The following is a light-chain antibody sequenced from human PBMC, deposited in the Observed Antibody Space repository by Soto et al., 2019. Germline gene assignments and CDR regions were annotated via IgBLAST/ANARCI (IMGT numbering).Light chain of an antibody. CDR1: NIGSKS. J-gene: IGLJ1*01. V-gene: IGLV3-21*02. CDR3: QVWNSSSDHYF. CDR2: DDS. Sequence: SYELTQPPSVSVAPGQRARITSGGNNIGSKSVHWYQQKPGQAPVLVFSDDSDRPSGMPERFSGSNSGNTATLTNSRVEAGDEVEYYCQVWNSSSDHYFFGPGRKLT.